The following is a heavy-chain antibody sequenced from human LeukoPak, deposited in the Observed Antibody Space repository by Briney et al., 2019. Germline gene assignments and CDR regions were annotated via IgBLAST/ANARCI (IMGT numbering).Heavy chain of an antibody. J-gene: IGHJ6*02. CDR2: ISGSGGST. Sequence: GGSLRLSCAASGFTFSSYAMSWVRQAPGKGLEWVSAISGSGGSTYYADSVKGRFTISRDNSKNTLYLQMNSLRAEDTAVYYCAKAGREVYYYYYGMDVWGQGTTVTVSS. CDR3: AKAGREVYYYYYGMDV. V-gene: IGHV3-23*01. D-gene: IGHD2-15*01. CDR1: GFTFSSYA.